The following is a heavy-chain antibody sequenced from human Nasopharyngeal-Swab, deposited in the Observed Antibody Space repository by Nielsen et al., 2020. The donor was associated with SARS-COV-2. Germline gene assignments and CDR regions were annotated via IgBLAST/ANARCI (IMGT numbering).Heavy chain of an antibody. J-gene: IGHJ4*02. D-gene: IGHD4-17*01. CDR2: IIPIFGTA. V-gene: IGHV1-69*06. CDR1: GGTFSSYA. Sequence: SVKVSCKASGGTFSSYAISWVRQAPGQGLEWMGGIIPIFGTANYAQKFQGRVTITADKSTSTAYMELSSLRSEDTAVYYCARDPAFGYGDYVRILDYWGQGTLVTVSS. CDR3: ARDPAFGYGDYVRILDY.